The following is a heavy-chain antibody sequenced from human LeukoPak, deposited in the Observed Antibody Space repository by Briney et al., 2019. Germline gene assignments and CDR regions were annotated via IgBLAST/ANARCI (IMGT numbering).Heavy chain of an antibody. CDR2: ISWNTGGI. Sequence: GGSLRLSCAASGFTFDDYAIHWVRQAPGKGLEWVSGISWNTGGIGYADSVKGRFTISRDNAKNSLYLLMNSLRVEDTAVYYCAKLAKYFYGSETYYFFEHWGQGTPVTASS. J-gene: IGHJ4*02. D-gene: IGHD3-10*01. V-gene: IGHV3-9*01. CDR1: GFTFDDYA. CDR3: AKLAKYFYGSETYYFFEH.